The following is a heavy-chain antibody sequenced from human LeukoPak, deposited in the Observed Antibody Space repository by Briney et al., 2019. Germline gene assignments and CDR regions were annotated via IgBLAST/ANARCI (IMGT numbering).Heavy chain of an antibody. CDR2: IKQDGSEK. J-gene: IGHJ6*02. CDR1: GFSFSNYW. Sequence: GGSLRLSCAASGFSFSNYWMTWVRQAPGKGLEWVANIKQDGSEKYYVDSVKGRFTISRDNAKNSLYLQMNSLRAEDTAVYYCVRAMDVWGQGTTVTVSS. V-gene: IGHV3-7*04. CDR3: VRAMDV.